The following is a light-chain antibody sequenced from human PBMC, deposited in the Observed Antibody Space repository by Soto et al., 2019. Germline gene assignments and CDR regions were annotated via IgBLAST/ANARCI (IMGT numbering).Light chain of an antibody. CDR3: QQRSSWQVT. V-gene: IGKV3D-11*02. J-gene: IGKJ5*01. Sequence: NVFTDSPCALSFSRGGVATLSFRASQSINTYLAWYQQKPGQAPSLLIYDASKRATGIPARFSGSGSGTNFTLTISSLEPEDFAVYYCQQRSSWQVTFGQGTRLEIK. CDR1: QSINTY. CDR2: DAS.